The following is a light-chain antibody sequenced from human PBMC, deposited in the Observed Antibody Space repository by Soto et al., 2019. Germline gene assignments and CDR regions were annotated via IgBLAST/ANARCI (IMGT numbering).Light chain of an antibody. CDR1: SSDVGGYNY. J-gene: IGLJ2*01. V-gene: IGLV2-14*01. CDR2: DVS. CDR3: SSYTTSSTLI. Sequence: QSVLTQPASVSGSPGQSITISCTGTSSDVGGYNYVSWYQQHPGKAPKLMIYDVSNRPSGVSNRFSGSKSGNTASLTISGLQAEDEAVYSCSSYTTSSTLIFGGGTKLTVL.